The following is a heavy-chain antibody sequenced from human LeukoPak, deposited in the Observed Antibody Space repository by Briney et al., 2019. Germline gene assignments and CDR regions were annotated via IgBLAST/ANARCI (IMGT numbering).Heavy chain of an antibody. Sequence: GGSLRLSCAASGFTFSSYGMHWVRQAPGKGLEWVAVISYDGSNKYYADSVKGRFTISRDNSKNTLYLRMNSLRAEDTAVYYCAKGLSASGHINAFDIWGQGTMVTVSS. CDR2: ISYDGSNK. V-gene: IGHV3-30*18. J-gene: IGHJ3*02. CDR1: GFTFSSYG. D-gene: IGHD2-21*01. CDR3: AKGLSASGHINAFDI.